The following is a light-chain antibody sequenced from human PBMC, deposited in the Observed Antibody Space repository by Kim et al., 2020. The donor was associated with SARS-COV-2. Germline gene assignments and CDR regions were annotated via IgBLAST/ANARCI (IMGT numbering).Light chain of an antibody. V-gene: IGKV1-39*01. J-gene: IGKJ4*01. Sequence: DIQMTQSPFSLSACVGDRVTITCRASQSISSYLNWYQQKPGKAPKLLIYGASSLQSGVPSRFSGSGSGSDFTLTISSLQPEDFATYYCQPSYSTPLTFGGGTKVEI. CDR1: QSISSY. CDR3: QPSYSTPLT. CDR2: GAS.